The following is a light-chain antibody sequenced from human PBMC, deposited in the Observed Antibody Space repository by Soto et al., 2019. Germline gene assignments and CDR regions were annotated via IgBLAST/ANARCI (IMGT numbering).Light chain of an antibody. CDR3: SSYTSSSTPYV. J-gene: IGLJ1*01. CDR1: SSDVGGYNY. Sequence: QSALTQPASVSGSPGQSITISCTGTSSDVGGYNYVSWYQQHPGKAPKLMIYDVSNRPSGVCNRFSGSKSGNTASLTISGLQAEDEADYYCSSYTSSSTPYVFGTGTKVTVL. CDR2: DVS. V-gene: IGLV2-14*01.